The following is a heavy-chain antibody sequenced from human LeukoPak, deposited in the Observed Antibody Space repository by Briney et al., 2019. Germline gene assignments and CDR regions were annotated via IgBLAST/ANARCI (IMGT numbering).Heavy chain of an antibody. D-gene: IGHD3-9*01. J-gene: IGHJ4*02. CDR1: GGTFSSYA. CDR2: IIPIFGTA. Sequence: SVKVSCKASGGTFSSYASSWVRQAPGQGLEWMGGIIPIFGTANYAQKFQGRVTITADESTSTDYMELSSLRSEDTAVYYCQYDILTGYSYSSSSGFDYWGQGTLVTVSS. V-gene: IGHV1-69*13. CDR3: QYDILTGYSYSSSSGFDY.